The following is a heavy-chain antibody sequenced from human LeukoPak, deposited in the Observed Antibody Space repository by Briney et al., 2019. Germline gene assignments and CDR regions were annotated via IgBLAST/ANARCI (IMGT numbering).Heavy chain of an antibody. D-gene: IGHD3-9*01. V-gene: IGHV4-38-2*02. CDR3: ARGGNFVWLPLDY. J-gene: IGHJ4*02. Sequence: SETLSLTCTVSAYSISSVYYWGWIRQPPGKGLEWIGSIYHSGSTYYNPSLKSRVTISVNTSKNQFSLKLSSVTAADTAVYYCARGGNFVWLPLDYWGQGTLVTVSS. CDR2: IYHSGST. CDR1: AYSISSVYY.